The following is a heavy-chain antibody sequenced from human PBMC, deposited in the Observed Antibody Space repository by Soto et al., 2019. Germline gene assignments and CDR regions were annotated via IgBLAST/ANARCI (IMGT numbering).Heavy chain of an antibody. J-gene: IGHJ4*02. CDR2: ISYDGSNK. V-gene: IGHV3-30-3*01. CDR3: ARGRDYLGGDFDY. Sequence: GGSLRLSCTASGFTFSNYGMHWVRQAPGKGLKWVAVISYDGSNKYYADSVKGRFTISRDNSKNTLYLQMDSLRAEDTAVYYCARGRDYLGGDFDYWGQGTLVTVSS. CDR1: GFTFSNYG. D-gene: IGHD3-16*01.